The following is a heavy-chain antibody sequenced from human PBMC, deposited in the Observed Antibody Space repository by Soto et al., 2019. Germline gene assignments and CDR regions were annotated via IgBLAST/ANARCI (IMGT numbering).Heavy chain of an antibody. CDR3: GRGRSGQIVVFH. CDR2: IGPESGAT. V-gene: IGHV1-2*02. J-gene: IGHJ4*02. D-gene: IGHD5-12*01. CDR1: GYTFTGHY. Sequence: GASVKVSCKASGYTFTGHYIHWVRQAPGQGPEWMGEIGPESGATRYAQKFQGRVTMTRDMSITTVYMELNNLSPDDTAVYYCGRGRSGQIVVFHWGQGTPVTVSS.